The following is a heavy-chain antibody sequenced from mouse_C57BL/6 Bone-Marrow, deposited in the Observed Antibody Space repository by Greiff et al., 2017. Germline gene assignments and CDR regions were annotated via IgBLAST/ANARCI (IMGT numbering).Heavy chain of an antibody. J-gene: IGHJ3*01. CDR1: GYTFTSYW. CDR3: AWDGYYDWVWFDY. V-gene: IGHV1-69*01. CDR2: LDPSDSYT. Sequence: VQLQQPGAELVMPGASVKLSCKASGYTFTSYWMHWVKLRPGQGLEWIGELDPSDSYTIYNQKFKVKSTLTVDKSSSTANMQLSSLTSEDSAVYYSAWDGYYDWVWFDYWGQGTLVTVSA. D-gene: IGHD2-3*01.